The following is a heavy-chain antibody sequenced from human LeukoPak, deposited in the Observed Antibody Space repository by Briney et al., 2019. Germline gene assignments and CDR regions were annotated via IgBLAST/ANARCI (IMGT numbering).Heavy chain of an antibody. J-gene: IGHJ2*01. CDR1: GGSISSYY. D-gene: IGHD6-13*01. V-gene: IGHV4-59*01. Sequence: SETLSLTCTVSGGSISSYYWNWIRQPPGKGLEWIGYIYYSGSTNYNPSLKSRVTISVDTSKNQFSLNLSSVTAADTAVYYCARGFVATAGTGWYFDLWGRGTLVTVSS. CDR3: ARGFVATAGTGWYFDL. CDR2: IYYSGST.